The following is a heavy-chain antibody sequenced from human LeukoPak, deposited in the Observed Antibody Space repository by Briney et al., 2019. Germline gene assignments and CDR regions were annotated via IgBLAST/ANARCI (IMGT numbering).Heavy chain of an antibody. D-gene: IGHD3-9*01. CDR1: GYTFTGYY. CDR2: IKPNSGGT. Sequence: GASVKVSCKASGYTFTGYYMHWVRQAPLQGLEWMGWIKPNSGGTNYAQKFQGRVTMTRDTSISTAYMELSRLRSDDTAVYYCARELYDTLTGCYNGLDYWGQGTLVTVSS. V-gene: IGHV1-2*02. J-gene: IGHJ4*02. CDR3: ARELYDTLTGCYNGLDY.